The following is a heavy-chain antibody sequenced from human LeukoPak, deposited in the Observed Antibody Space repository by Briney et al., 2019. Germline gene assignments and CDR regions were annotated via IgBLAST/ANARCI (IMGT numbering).Heavy chain of an antibody. V-gene: IGHV2-5*02. D-gene: IGHD4-17*01. CDR1: GFSLSTSGVG. J-gene: IGHJ5*02. CDR2: IHWDDDE. CDR3: ARAPSYGDYDHGPIDP. Sequence: SGPTLVNPTQTLTLTCTFSGFSLSTSGVGVGWIRQPPGKALEWLALIHWDDDERYSPSLKSRLTITKDTSKNQVVLTMTNMDPVDTATYYCARAPSYGDYDHGPIDPWGQGTLVTVSS.